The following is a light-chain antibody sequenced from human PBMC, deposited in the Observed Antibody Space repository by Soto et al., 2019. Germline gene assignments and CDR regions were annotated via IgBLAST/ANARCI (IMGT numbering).Light chain of an antibody. CDR2: DAS. CDR3: XXXSNWRRT. Sequence: EIVLTQSPATLSLSPGERATLSCRASQSVSSYLAWYQQKPGQAPRLLIYDASNRATGIPARFSGSGSGTDFTLTISSLEXXXXXVXXXXXXSNWRRTFGQGTKVEIK. CDR1: QSVSSY. J-gene: IGKJ1*01. V-gene: IGKV3-11*01.